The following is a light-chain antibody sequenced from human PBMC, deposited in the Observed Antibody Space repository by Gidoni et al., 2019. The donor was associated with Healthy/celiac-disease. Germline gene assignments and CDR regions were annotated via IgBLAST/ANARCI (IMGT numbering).Light chain of an antibody. V-gene: IGLV3-21*04. CDR1: NIGSKS. CDR3: QVWDSSSSYYV. CDR2: YDS. Sequence: SYVLTQSPSVSVAPGKTARITCGGNNIGSKSVHWYQQKPGQAPVLVIYYDSDRPSGIPERFSGSNSGNTATLTISRVEAGDEADYYCQVWDSSSSYYVFGTGTKVTVL. J-gene: IGLJ1*01.